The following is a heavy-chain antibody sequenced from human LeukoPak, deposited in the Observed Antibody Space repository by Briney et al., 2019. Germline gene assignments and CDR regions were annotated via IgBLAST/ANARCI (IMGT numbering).Heavy chain of an antibody. J-gene: IGHJ3*02. V-gene: IGHV4-39*07. D-gene: IGHD5-18*01. Sequence: SETLSLTCTVSGGSISNSSYYWGWIRQPPGKGLEWIGSIYYSGSTYYNPSLKSRVTISVDTSKNQFSLKLSSVTAADTAVYYCARDTAMDINDAFDIWGQGTMVTVSS. CDR1: GGSISNSSYY. CDR3: ARDTAMDINDAFDI. CDR2: IYYSGST.